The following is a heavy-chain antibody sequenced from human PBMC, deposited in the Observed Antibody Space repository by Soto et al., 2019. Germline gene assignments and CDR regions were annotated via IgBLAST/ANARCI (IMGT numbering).Heavy chain of an antibody. CDR1: GFTFGDYA. D-gene: IGHD3-10*01. V-gene: IGHV3-49*03. Sequence: GGSLRLSCTASGFTFGDYAMSWFRQAPGKGLEWVGFIRSKAYGGTAEYAASVKGRFTISRDDSKSIAYLQMNSLKTEDTAVYYCTRWAPYGDQWFGELPYYGMDVWGQGTTVTVSS. CDR2: IRSKAYGGTA. CDR3: TRWAPYGDQWFGELPYYGMDV. J-gene: IGHJ6*02.